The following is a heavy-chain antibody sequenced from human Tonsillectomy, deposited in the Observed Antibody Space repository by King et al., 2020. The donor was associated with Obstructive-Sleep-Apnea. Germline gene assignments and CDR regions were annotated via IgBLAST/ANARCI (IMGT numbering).Heavy chain of an antibody. CDR2: IRGSVGST. D-gene: IGHD3/OR15-3a*01. CDR3: AKDVGTGHHYYGMDV. Sequence: QLVQSGGGLVQPGGSLRVSCAASGFTFIIYALNCVRQAPGKGLDWVSAIRGSVGSTYYADSVKGRFTISRDKSKNTRSLQLNSLRADDSALYYCAKDVGTGHHYYGMDVWGQETTVPVSS. V-gene: IGHV3-23*04. CDR1: GFTFIIYA. J-gene: IGHJ6*02.